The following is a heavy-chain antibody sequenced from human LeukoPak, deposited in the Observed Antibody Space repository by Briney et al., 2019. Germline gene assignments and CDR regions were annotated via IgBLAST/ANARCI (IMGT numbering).Heavy chain of an antibody. CDR2: IYTSGST. Sequence: SQTLSLTCTVSGGSISSGSYYWSWIRQPAGKGLEWIGRIYTSGSTNYNPSLKSRVTISVDTSKNQFSLKLSSVTAADTAVYYCARQVKYSSSSPFDYWGQGTLVTVSS. CDR3: ARQVKYSSSSPFDY. J-gene: IGHJ4*02. D-gene: IGHD6-6*01. CDR1: GGSISSGSYY. V-gene: IGHV4-61*02.